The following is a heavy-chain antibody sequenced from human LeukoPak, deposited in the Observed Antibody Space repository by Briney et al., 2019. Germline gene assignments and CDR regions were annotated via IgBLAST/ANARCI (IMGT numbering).Heavy chain of an antibody. CDR3: ARVVGRYSYGLTYYYYMDV. CDR2: MNPNSGNT. V-gene: IGHV1-8*01. CDR1: GYTFTSYD. D-gene: IGHD5-18*01. Sequence: ASVKVSCKASGYTFTSYDINWVRQATGQGLEWMGWMNPNSGNTGYAQKLQGRVTMTRNTSISTAYMELSSLRSEDTAVYYCARVVGRYSYGLTYYYYMDVWGKGTTVTVSS. J-gene: IGHJ6*03.